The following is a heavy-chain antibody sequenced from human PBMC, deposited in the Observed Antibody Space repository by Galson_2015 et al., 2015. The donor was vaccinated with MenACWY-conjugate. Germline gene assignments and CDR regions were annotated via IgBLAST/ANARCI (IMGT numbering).Heavy chain of an antibody. CDR1: CGSPRRPS. V-gene: IGHV4-4*08. J-gene: IGHJ4*02. CDR2: IPDTGSL. Sequence: NPSLPLPVSCGSPRRPSLGLVRPPPREGLEKISYIPDTGSLEDKPPLKSRVTMSADKSNNQFSLRLISVTAADTAVYYCARIPTWGSSFGYFDYWGQGILVAVSS. D-gene: IGHD7-27*01. CDR3: ARIPTWGSSFGYFDY.